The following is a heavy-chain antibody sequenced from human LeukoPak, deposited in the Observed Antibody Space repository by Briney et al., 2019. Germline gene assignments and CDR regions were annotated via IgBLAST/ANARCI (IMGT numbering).Heavy chain of an antibody. Sequence: PSETLSLTCTVSGGSISSYYWSWIRQPPGKGLEWIGYIYYSGSTNYNPSLKSRVTISVDTSKNQFSLKLSSVTAADTAVYYCARGPENWSGELTWGQGTLVTVSS. D-gene: IGHD3-10*01. J-gene: IGHJ4*02. CDR2: IYYSGST. CDR3: ARGPENWSGELT. V-gene: IGHV4-59*01. CDR1: GGSISSYY.